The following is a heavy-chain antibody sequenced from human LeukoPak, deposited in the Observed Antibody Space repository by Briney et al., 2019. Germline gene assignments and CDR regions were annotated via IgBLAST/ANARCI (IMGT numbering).Heavy chain of an antibody. J-gene: IGHJ4*02. D-gene: IGHD3-10*01. CDR3: ARESGPFGELLGDY. CDR2: IKQDGSEK. V-gene: IGHV3-7*03. CDR1: GFTFSSYW. Sequence: PGGSLRLSCAASGFTFSSYWMSWVRQAPGKGLEWVANIKQDGSEKYYVDSVKGRFTISRDNAKNSLYLQMNSLRAEDTAVYYCARESGPFGELLGDYWGQGTLVTVSS.